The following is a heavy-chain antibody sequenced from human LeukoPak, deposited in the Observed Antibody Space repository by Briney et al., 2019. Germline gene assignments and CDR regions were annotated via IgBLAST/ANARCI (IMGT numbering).Heavy chain of an antibody. Sequence: SETLSLTCTASGGSISSSSYYWGWIRQPPGKGLEWIGSIYYSGSTYYNPSLKSRVTISVDTSKNQFSLKLSSVTAADTAVHYCARLYILSPNWFDPWGQGTLVTVSS. J-gene: IGHJ5*02. CDR1: GGSISSSSYY. V-gene: IGHV4-39*01. D-gene: IGHD5-12*01. CDR3: ARLYILSPNWFDP. CDR2: IYYSGST.